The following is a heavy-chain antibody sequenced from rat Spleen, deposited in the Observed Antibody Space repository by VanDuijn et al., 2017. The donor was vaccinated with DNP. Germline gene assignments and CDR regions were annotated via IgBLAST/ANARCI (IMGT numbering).Heavy chain of an antibody. D-gene: IGHD3-1*01. V-gene: IGHV3-4*01. CDR2: ISDSGIT. Sequence: EIQLQESGPGLVKPSHSLSLTCSVTGYTITSVFDWNWIRKFPGNKMEWMGFISDSGITNYNPSLKSRISITRDTSKNHFFLHLNSITPEDTATYYCARQKPHWYFDFWGPGTMITVSS. J-gene: IGHJ1*01. CDR3: ARQKPHWYFDF. CDR1: GYTITSVFD.